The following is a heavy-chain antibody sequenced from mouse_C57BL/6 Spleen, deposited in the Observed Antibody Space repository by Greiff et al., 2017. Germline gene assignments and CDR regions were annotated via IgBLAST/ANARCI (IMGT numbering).Heavy chain of an antibody. D-gene: IGHD4-1*01. J-gene: IGHJ4*01. V-gene: IGHV5-4*01. Sequence: EVQLVESGGGLVKPGGSLTLSCAASGFTFSSYAMSWVRQTPEKRLEWVATISDGGSYTYYPDNVKGRFTISRDTAKNNLYLQMSHLKSEDTARYYCARGETGTRAMDYWGQGTSVTVSS. CDR3: ARGETGTRAMDY. CDR2: ISDGGSYT. CDR1: GFTFSSYA.